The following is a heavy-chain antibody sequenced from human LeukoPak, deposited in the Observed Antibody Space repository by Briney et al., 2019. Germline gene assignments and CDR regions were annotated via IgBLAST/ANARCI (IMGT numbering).Heavy chain of an antibody. D-gene: IGHD6-19*01. Sequence: GSLRLSCVASGFTFTSYWMAWVRQAPGKGLEWVADIKDDGSGEYYVDSVKGRFTISRDNAKNSLYLEMNSLRAEDTAVYYCTAPGRGRGGYDFEYWGQGTLVTVSS. CDR2: IKDDGSGE. CDR1: GFTFTSYW. J-gene: IGHJ4*02. V-gene: IGHV3-7*01. CDR3: TAPGRGRGGYDFEY.